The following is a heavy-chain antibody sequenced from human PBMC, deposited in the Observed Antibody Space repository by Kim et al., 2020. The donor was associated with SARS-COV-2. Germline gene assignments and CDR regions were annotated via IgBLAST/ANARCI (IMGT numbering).Heavy chain of an antibody. D-gene: IGHD6-13*01. J-gene: IGHJ2*01. CDR3: ARVAIAAAGIRYFDL. CDR1: GFTFSSYW. CDR2: IKQDGSEK. Sequence: WGSLRLSCAASGFTFSSYWMNWVRQAPGKGLEWVANIKQDGSEKYYGDSVKGRCTISRDNAKNSLYLQMNSLRAEDTAVYYCARVAIAAAGIRYFDLWGRGTLVTVSS. V-gene: IGHV3-7*01.